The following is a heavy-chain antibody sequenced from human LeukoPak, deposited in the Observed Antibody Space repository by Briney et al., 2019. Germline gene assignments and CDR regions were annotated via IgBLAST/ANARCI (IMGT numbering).Heavy chain of an antibody. CDR1: GLTFSSYW. J-gene: IGHJ3*02. D-gene: IGHD3-22*01. Sequence: GGSLRFSCVASGLTFSSYWMSWVRQAPGKGLEWVANIKQDGSEKYYVDSVKGRFTISRDNAKNSLYLQMNSLRAEDTAVYYCARDSYDSPIEDAFDIWGQGTMVTVSS. CDR2: IKQDGSEK. V-gene: IGHV3-7*01. CDR3: ARDSYDSPIEDAFDI.